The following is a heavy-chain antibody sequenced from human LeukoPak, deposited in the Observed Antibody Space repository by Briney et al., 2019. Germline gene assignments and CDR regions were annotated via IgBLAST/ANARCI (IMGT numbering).Heavy chain of an antibody. CDR3: ARGRLIDCSGGSCYSSGEYYFDY. D-gene: IGHD2-15*01. CDR2: IYYSGTT. Sequence: SETLSLTCTVSGGSISSYYWSWIRQPPGKGLEWIGYIYYSGTTNYNPSLKSRVTISVDTSKNQFSLKLSSVTAADTAVYYCARGRLIDCSGGSCYSSGEYYFDYWGQGTLVTVSS. V-gene: IGHV4-59*12. CDR1: GGSISSYY. J-gene: IGHJ4*02.